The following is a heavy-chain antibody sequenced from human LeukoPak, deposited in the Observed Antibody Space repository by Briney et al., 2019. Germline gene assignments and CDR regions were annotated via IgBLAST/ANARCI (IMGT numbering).Heavy chain of an antibody. D-gene: IGHD6-13*01. CDR2: IYYSGST. Sequence: SETLSLTCTVSGGSISSYYWSWIRQPPGKGLEWIGYIYYSGSTNYNPSLKSRVTISVDTSKNQFSLQLNSVTPEDTAVYYCAGGKGAAGLFDYWGQGTLVTVSS. V-gene: IGHV4-59*12. CDR3: AGGKGAAGLFDY. CDR1: GGSISSYY. J-gene: IGHJ4*02.